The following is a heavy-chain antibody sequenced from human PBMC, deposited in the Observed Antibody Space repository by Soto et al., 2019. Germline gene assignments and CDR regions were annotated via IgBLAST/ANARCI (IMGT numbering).Heavy chain of an antibody. D-gene: IGHD5-12*01. J-gene: IGHJ4*02. Sequence: SETLSLTCAVYGGSFSGYYWSWIRQPPGKGLEWIGEINHSGSTNYNPSLKSRVTISVDTSKNQFSLKLSSVTAADTAVYYCARVRVSGWLQFIGYFFDYWGQGTLVTVSS. CDR1: GGSFSGYY. V-gene: IGHV4-34*01. CDR3: ARVRVSGWLQFIGYFFDY. CDR2: INHSGST.